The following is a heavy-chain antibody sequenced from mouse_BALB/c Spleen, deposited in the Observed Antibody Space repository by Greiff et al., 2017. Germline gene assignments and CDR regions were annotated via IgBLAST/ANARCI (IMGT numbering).Heavy chain of an antibody. CDR2: ISYSGST. D-gene: IGHD1-1*01. V-gene: IGHV3-8*02. Sequence: DVQLQESGPSLVKPSQTLSLTCSVTGDSITSGYWNWIRKFPGNKLEYMGYISYSGSTYYNPSLKSRISITRDTSKNQYYLQLNSVTTEDTATYYGACNYYGRSYCYAMDYWGQGTSVTVSA. CDR1: GDSITSGY. J-gene: IGHJ4*01. CDR3: ACNYYGRSYCYAMDY.